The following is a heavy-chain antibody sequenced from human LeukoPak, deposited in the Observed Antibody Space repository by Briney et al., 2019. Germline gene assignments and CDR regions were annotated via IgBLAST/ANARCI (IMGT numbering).Heavy chain of an antibody. D-gene: IGHD6-13*01. CDR1: GFTFSSYD. CDR2: IGTAGDT. V-gene: IGHV3-13*01. J-gene: IGHJ6*02. CDR3: ARDSSSWHYGPYYGMDV. Sequence: GGSLRLSCAASGFTFSSYDMHWVRQATGKGLEWVSAIGTAGDTYYPGSVKGRFTISRENAKNSLYLQMNSLRAGDTAVYYCARDSSSWHYGPYYGMDVWGQGTTVTVSS.